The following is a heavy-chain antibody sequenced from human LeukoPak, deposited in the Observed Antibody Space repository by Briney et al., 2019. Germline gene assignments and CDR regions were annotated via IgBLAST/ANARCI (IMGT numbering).Heavy chain of an antibody. CDR1: GGSISSGGYS. CDR2: IYHSGST. CDR3: ARNGFTMVRGVIRDAFDI. J-gene: IGHJ3*02. D-gene: IGHD3-10*01. V-gene: IGHV4-30-2*01. Sequence: SETLSLTCAVSGGSISSGGYSWSWIRQPPGKGLEWIGYIYHSGSTYYNPSLKSRVTISVDTSKNQFSLKLSSVTAADTAVYYCARNGFTMVRGVIRDAFDIWGQGTMVTVSS.